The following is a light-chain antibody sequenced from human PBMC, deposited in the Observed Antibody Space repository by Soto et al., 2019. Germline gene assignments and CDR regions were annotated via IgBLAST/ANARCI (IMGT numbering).Light chain of an antibody. J-gene: IGLJ1*01. CDR3: CSDAGSYV. CDR1: SSDVGGYNY. CDR2: DVS. V-gene: IGLV2-11*01. Sequence: QSALTQPRSVSGSPGQSVTISCTGTSSDVGGYNYVSWYQQHPGKAPKLMIYDVSKRPSGVPHRFSGSKSGNTASLTISRLPAEDEADYCCCSDAGSYVFGTGTKLTVL.